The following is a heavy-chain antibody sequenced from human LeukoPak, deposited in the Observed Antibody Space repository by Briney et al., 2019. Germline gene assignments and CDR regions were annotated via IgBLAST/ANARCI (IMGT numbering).Heavy chain of an antibody. CDR1: GLTFHDYA. CDR3: AKESGKFDY. J-gene: IGHJ4*02. Sequence: PGGSVRLSCVAWGLTFHDYAMHGVRQARGKGLEGVSLISADGGSTFYADSVRGRFRISRDSSKNSLYLQMNSLRTEDTAMYYCAKESGKFDYWGQGTLVAVSS. V-gene: IGHV3-43*02. CDR2: ISADGGST.